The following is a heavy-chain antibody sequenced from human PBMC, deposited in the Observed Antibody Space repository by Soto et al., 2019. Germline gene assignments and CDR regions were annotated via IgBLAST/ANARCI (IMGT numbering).Heavy chain of an antibody. V-gene: IGHV3-23*01. CDR1: GFTFNNYA. Sequence: EVQVLDSGGGLVQPGGSLRLSCAASGFTFNNYAMNWVRQAPGKGLEWVATISATGGSTYYADSVKGRFTISRDNSKNTLYSQMNGLRVEDTPVYYCAKDRLAGNFDYWGQGTQVTVSS. CDR3: AKDRLAGNFDY. J-gene: IGHJ4*02. CDR2: ISATGGST.